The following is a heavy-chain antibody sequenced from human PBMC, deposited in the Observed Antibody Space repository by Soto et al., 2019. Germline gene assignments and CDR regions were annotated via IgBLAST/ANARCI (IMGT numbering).Heavy chain of an antibody. D-gene: IGHD3-22*01. CDR1: GFTFSSYA. CDR3: AKVFYYYDSSGYYYFDY. Sequence: GGSLRLSCAASGFTFSSYAVRWVRQAPGKGPEWISSISGSGSTIYYADSVKGRFTISRDNSQNALYLQMSSLRAEDTAVYYCAKVFYYYDSSGYYYFDYWGQGTLVTVSS. V-gene: IGHV3-23*01. J-gene: IGHJ4*02. CDR2: ISGSGSTI.